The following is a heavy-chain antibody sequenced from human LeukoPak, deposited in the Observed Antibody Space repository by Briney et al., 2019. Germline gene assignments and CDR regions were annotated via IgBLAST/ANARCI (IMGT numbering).Heavy chain of an antibody. CDR3: AGGTGFIIKD. CDR2: ISYDGSNK. D-gene: IGHD3-9*01. J-gene: IGHJ4*02. Sequence: GRSLRLSCAASGFTFNSYGMHWVRQAPGKGLEWVAVISYDGSNKYYADSVKGRFTISRDNSKNTLYLQMNNLRVEDTAMYYCAGGTGFIIKDWGQGTLVTVSS. V-gene: IGHV3-30*03. CDR1: GFTFNSYG.